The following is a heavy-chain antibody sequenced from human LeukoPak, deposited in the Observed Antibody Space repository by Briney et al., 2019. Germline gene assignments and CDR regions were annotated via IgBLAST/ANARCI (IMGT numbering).Heavy chain of an antibody. Sequence: GGSLRLSCAASGFTFSSYGMHWVRQAPGKGLEWVAVISYDGSNKYYADSVKGRFTISRDNSKNTLYLQMNSLRAEDTAVYYCAKVSNCSSTSCSFFDYWGQGTLVTVSS. V-gene: IGHV3-30*18. CDR2: ISYDGSNK. J-gene: IGHJ4*02. D-gene: IGHD2-2*01. CDR3: AKVSNCSSTSCSFFDY. CDR1: GFTFSSYG.